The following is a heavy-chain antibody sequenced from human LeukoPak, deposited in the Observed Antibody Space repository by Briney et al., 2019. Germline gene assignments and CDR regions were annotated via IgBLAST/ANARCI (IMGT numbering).Heavy chain of an antibody. Sequence: TSETLSLTCTVSGGSVSSGSYYWSWIRQPPGKGLEWIGYIYYSGSTNYNPSLKSRVTISVDTSKNQFSLKLSSVTAADTAVYYCARDRVGVWNWFDPWGQGTLVTVSS. J-gene: IGHJ5*02. CDR2: IYYSGST. CDR3: ARDRVGVWNWFDP. D-gene: IGHD3-10*01. CDR1: GGSVSSGSYY. V-gene: IGHV4-61*01.